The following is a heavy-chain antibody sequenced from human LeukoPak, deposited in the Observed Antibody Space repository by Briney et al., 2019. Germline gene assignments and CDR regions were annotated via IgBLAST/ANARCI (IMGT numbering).Heavy chain of an antibody. CDR3: ARRRIDWLFDY. J-gene: IGHJ4*02. CDR1: GGSISSYY. Sequence: PSETLSLTCTVSGGSISSYYWSWIRQPPGKGLEWIGYIYYSGSTNYNPSLKSRVTMSADKSKNQFSLKVSSVTAADTAVYFCARRRIDWLFDYWGQGTLVTVSS. CDR2: IYYSGST. D-gene: IGHD3-9*01. V-gene: IGHV4-59*12.